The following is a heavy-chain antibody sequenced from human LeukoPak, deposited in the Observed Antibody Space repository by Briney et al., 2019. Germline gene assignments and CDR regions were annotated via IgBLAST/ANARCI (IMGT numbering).Heavy chain of an antibody. Sequence: GRSLRLSCAASGFTFSSYSMHWVRQAPGKGLEWVAVISYDGSNKYYADSVKGRFTISRDNSKNTLYLQMNSLRAEDTAVYYCARPGVVPAAGSEFYYYYYMDVWGKGTTVTVSS. V-gene: IGHV3-30*04. CDR2: ISYDGSNK. CDR1: GFTFSSYS. J-gene: IGHJ6*03. CDR3: ARPGVVPAAGSEFYYYYYMDV. D-gene: IGHD2-2*01.